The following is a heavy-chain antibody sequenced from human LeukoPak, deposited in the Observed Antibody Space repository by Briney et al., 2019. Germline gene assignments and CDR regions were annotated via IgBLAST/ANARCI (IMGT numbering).Heavy chain of an antibody. D-gene: IGHD6-13*01. CDR3: ARKLVLDY. Sequence: GASVKVPCKASGFTFTKYGISWVRQAPGQGLEWMGWINPYDGHTNYTQKFQGRVTLTTDTSTNTAYMELRSLRSDDTAVYYCARKLVLDYWGQGTVVTVSS. CDR1: GFTFTKYG. J-gene: IGHJ4*02. CDR2: INPYDGHT. V-gene: IGHV1-18*01.